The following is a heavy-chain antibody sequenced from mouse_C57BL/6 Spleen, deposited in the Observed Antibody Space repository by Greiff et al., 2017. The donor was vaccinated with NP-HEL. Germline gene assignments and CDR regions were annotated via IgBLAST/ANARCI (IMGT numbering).Heavy chain of an antibody. J-gene: IGHJ2*01. D-gene: IGHD2-3*01. V-gene: IGHV6-3*01. CDR1: GFTFSNYW. Sequence: EVQVVESGGGLVQPGGSMKLSCVASGFTFSNYWMNWVRQSPEKGLEWVAQIRLKSDNYATHYAESVKGRFTISRDDSKSSVYLQMNNLRAEDTGIYYCTIYDGYYHFDYWGQGTTLTVSS. CDR3: TIYDGYYHFDY. CDR2: IRLKSDNYAT.